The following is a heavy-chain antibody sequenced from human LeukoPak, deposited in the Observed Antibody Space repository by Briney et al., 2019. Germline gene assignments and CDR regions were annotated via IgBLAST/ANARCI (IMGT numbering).Heavy chain of an antibody. D-gene: IGHD4-17*01. Sequence: GGSLRLSCAASGFSFSFAWMSWVRQAPGKGLEWVGLIKSKTDGGTADYPAPVKGRFTISRDDSKNTLYLQMNSLETEDTAVYYCAADLHDAGNGEFDYWGQGTLVTVSS. V-gene: IGHV3-15*01. J-gene: IGHJ4*02. CDR2: IKSKTDGGTA. CDR3: AADLHDAGNGEFDY. CDR1: GFSFSFAW.